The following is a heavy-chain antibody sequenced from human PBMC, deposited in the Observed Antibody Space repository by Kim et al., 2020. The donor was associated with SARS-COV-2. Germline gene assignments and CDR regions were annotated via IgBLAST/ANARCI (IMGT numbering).Heavy chain of an antibody. J-gene: IGHJ3*02. CDR3: AKDTLIYGDYVYAFEI. CDR2: ISGSGGST. CDR1: GFTFSSYA. V-gene: IGHV3-23*01. Sequence: GGSLRLSCAASGFTFSSYAMSWVRQAPGKGLEWVSAISGSGGSTYYADSVKGRFTISRDNSKNTMYLQMNSLRAEDTAVYYCAKDTLIYGDYVYAFEIWGQGTMVNVSS. D-gene: IGHD4-17*01.